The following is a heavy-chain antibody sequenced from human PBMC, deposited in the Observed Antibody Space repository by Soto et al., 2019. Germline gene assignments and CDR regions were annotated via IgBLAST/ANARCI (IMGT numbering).Heavy chain of an antibody. CDR3: ARDVIVAGGYGSGSWPPQGMDV. CDR1: GGSISSYY. V-gene: IGHV4-59*01. CDR2: IYYSGST. Sequence: SETLSLTCTVSGGSISSYYWSWIRQPPGKGLEWIGYIYYSGSTNYNPSLKSRVTISVDTSKNQFSLKLSSVTAADTAVYYGARDVIVAGGYGSGSWPPQGMDVWGKGTTVTVSS. J-gene: IGHJ6*03. D-gene: IGHD3-10*01.